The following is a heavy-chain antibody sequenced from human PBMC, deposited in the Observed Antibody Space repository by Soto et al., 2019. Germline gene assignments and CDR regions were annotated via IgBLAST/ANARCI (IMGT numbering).Heavy chain of an antibody. J-gene: IGHJ4*02. CDR1: GFTFSSYG. V-gene: IGHV3-33*01. CDR2: IWYDGSNK. D-gene: IGHD6-19*01. CDR3: ARSSAPGIAVTHFDY. Sequence: GGSLRLSCAASGFTFSSYGMHWVRQAPGKGLEWVAVIWYDGSNKYYADSVKGRFTISRDNSKNTLYLQMNSLRAEDTAVYYCARSSAPGIAVTHFDYWGQGTLVTVSS.